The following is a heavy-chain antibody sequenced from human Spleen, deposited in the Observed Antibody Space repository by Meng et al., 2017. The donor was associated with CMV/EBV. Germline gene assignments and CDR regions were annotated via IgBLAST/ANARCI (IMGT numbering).Heavy chain of an antibody. J-gene: IGHJ4*02. CDR2: IIDSGNT. CDR3: ARGTRNTEVGNYYFDS. Sequence: YGGFFSGYYWTWIRQSPGKGLEWIGEIIDSGNTNYNPSLKSRVTISVDRSKNQFSLKLRSVTAADTAVYYCARGTRNTEVGNYYFDSWGQGTLVTVSS. V-gene: IGHV4-34*01. CDR1: GGFFSGYY. D-gene: IGHD1-26*01.